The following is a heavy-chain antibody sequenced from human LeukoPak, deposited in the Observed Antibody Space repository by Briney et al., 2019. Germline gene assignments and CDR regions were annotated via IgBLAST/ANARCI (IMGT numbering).Heavy chain of an antibody. CDR2: INPSGGST. J-gene: IGHJ4*02. D-gene: IGHD6-6*01. V-gene: IGHV1-46*01. CDR3: ARDFRYSSSSGY. Sequence: IDIINPSGGSTSYAQKFQGRVTMTRDTSTSTVYMELSSLRSEDTAVYYCARDFRYSSSSGYWGQGTLVTVSS.